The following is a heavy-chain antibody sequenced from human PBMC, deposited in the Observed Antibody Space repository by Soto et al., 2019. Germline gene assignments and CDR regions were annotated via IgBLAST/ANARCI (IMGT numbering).Heavy chain of an antibody. CDR1: GFTFASYA. D-gene: IGHD3-10*01. V-gene: IGHV3-23*01. J-gene: IGHJ4*02. CDR2: IRGSGGST. Sequence: EVQLLESGGVLVQPGGSLRLSCASSGFTFASYAMNWVRQAPGKGLEWVSGIRGSGGSTYYADPAKGRFTISRDNSKNTLYLQMNSLRAEDTAVYYCAKDRGYFYGPGSSIYYFDYWGQGTLVTVSS. CDR3: AKDRGYFYGPGSSIYYFDY.